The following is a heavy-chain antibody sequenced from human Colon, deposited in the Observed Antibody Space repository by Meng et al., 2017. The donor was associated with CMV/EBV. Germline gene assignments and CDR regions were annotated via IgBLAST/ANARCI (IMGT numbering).Heavy chain of an antibody. Sequence: HVQLVQSGAEVKMPGTSVKVSFKTSAYTFTNFGISWVRPAPGQGLEWMAYISPYNGDTNYARRFQGRVALTTDTSTSTVYMELGSLTSDDTAMYYCARELARGGYWGQGTLVTVSS. CDR1: AYTFTNFG. CDR3: ARELARGGY. J-gene: IGHJ4*02. CDR2: ISPYNGDT. V-gene: IGHV1-18*01.